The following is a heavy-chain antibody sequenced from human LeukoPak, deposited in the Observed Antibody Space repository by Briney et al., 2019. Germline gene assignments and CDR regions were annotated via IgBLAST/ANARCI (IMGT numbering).Heavy chain of an antibody. J-gene: IGHJ6*02. CDR2: MNPNSGNT. Sequence: ASVKVSCKASGYTFTSYDINWVRQATGQGLEWMGWMNPNSGNTGYAQKFQGRVTMTRNTSISTAYMELSSLRSKDTAVYYCARAERDYYGSGSPYLGMDVWGQGTTVTVSS. V-gene: IGHV1-8*01. CDR1: GYTFTSYD. CDR3: ARAERDYYGSGSPYLGMDV. D-gene: IGHD3-10*01.